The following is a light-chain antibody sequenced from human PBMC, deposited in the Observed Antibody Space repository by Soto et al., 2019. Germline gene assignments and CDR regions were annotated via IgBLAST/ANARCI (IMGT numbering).Light chain of an antibody. V-gene: IGKV3D-20*01. J-gene: IGKJ4*01. Sequence: PGERATLSCGASQSVRSSYLAWYQQKPGLAPRLLIYDASNRAAGIPDRFSGSGSGTDFTLTITRVEPEDFAVYYCQQYARTPLTFGGGTKVDI. CDR2: DAS. CDR3: QQYARTPLT. CDR1: QSVRSSY.